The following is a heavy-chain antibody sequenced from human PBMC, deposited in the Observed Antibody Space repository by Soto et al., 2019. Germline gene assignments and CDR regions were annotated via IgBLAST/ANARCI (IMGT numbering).Heavy chain of an antibody. CDR2: ISAYNGNT. Sequence: GASVKVSCKASGYTFTSYGISWVRQAPGQGLEWMGWISAYNGNTNYAQKLQGRVTMTTDTSTSTAYMELRSLRSDDTAVYYCARDTGIAVTRWFDPWVQGTLVTVSS. CDR3: ARDTGIAVTRWFDP. J-gene: IGHJ5*02. V-gene: IGHV1-18*01. CDR1: GYTFTSYG. D-gene: IGHD6-19*01.